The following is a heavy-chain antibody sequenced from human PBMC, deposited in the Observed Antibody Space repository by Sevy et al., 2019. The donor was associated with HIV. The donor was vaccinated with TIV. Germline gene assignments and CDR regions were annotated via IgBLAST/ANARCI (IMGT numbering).Heavy chain of an antibody. CDR3: ARSISWYASFDY. CDR2: IIPMFGTA. Sequence: ASVKVSCKSSGRTFRSNAISWVRQAPGQGLEWMGGIIPMFGTANYAQKFQGRVTITADESAGTAYMELSSLRSDDTAIYYCARSISWYASFDYWGQGTLVTVSS. D-gene: IGHD6-13*01. J-gene: IGHJ4*02. V-gene: IGHV1-69*13. CDR1: GRTFRSNA.